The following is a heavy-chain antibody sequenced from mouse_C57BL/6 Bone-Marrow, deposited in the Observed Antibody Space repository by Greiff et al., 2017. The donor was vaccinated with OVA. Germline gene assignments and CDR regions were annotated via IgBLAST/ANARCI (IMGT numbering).Heavy chain of an antibody. CDR2: SRNKANDYTT. D-gene: IGHD1-1*01. CDR1: GFTFSDFY. Sequence: EVKVVESGGGLVQSGRSLRLSCATSGFTFSDFYMEWVRQAPGKGLEWIAASRNKANDYTTEYSASVKGRFIVSRDTSQSILYLQMNALRAEDTAIYYCARDARYYGSSFHWYFDVWGTGTTVTVSS. J-gene: IGHJ1*03. V-gene: IGHV7-1*01. CDR3: ARDARYYGSSFHWYFDV.